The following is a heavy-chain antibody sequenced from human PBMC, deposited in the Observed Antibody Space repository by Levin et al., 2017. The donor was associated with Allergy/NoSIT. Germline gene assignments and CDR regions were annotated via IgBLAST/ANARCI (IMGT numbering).Heavy chain of an antibody. D-gene: IGHD3-22*01. CDR1: GFTFSSYA. J-gene: IGHJ4*02. CDR3: ATAYDSSGYYNGY. V-gene: IGHV3-64*01. CDR2: ISSNGGST. Sequence: PGESLKISCAASGFTFSSYAMHWVRQAPGKGLEYVSAISSNGGSTYYANSVKGRFTISRDNSKNTLYLQMGSLRAEDMAVYYCATAYDSSGYYNGYWGQGTLVTVSS.